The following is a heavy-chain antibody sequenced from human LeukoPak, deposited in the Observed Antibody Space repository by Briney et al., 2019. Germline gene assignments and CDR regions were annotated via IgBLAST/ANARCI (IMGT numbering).Heavy chain of an antibody. Sequence: PGGSLRLSCAASGFTFSSYAMHWVRQAPGKGLEWVAVISYDGSNKYYADSVKGRFTISRDNSKNTLYLQMNSLRAEDTAVYYCAREGIAAAGTGEVDYWGQGTLVTVSS. D-gene: IGHD6-13*01. V-gene: IGHV3-30-3*01. J-gene: IGHJ4*02. CDR1: GFTFSSYA. CDR2: ISYDGSNK. CDR3: AREGIAAAGTGEVDY.